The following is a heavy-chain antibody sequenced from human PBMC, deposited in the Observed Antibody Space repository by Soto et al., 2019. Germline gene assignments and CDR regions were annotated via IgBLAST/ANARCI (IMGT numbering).Heavy chain of an antibody. V-gene: IGHV4-4*02. CDR3: ARRDYCASNGYYGD. CDR2: VHRSGST. CDR1: GGSINRDKW. D-gene: IGHD3-22*01. J-gene: IGHJ4*02. Sequence: QVQLQESGPGLVKPSGTLSLTCAVSGGSINRDKWWNWVRQPPGKGLEWIGEVHRSGSTKSNPSLKSRVTISVDKPQNLFTLKLSSVTAADTAVYYCARRDYCASNGYYGDWGQGTPGTVSS.